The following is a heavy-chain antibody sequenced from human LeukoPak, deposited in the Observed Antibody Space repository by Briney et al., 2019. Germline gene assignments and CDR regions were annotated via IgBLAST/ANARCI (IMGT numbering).Heavy chain of an antibody. V-gene: IGHV4-4*02. CDR1: GGSISSSNW. Sequence: SETLSLTCAVSGGSISSSNWWSWARQPPGKGLEWIGEIYHSGSTNYNPSLKSRVTISVDKSKNQFSLKLSSVTAADTAVYYCARVYSVGYCSSTSCPYFDYWGQGTLVTVSS. J-gene: IGHJ4*02. CDR2: IYHSGST. D-gene: IGHD2-2*01. CDR3: ARVYSVGYCSSTSCPYFDY.